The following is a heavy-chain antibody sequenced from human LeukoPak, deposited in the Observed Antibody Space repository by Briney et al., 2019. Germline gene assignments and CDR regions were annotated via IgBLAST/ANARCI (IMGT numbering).Heavy chain of an antibody. D-gene: IGHD3-22*01. J-gene: IGHJ4*02. CDR1: GFTFSSYA. Sequence: GGSLRLSCAASGFTFSSYAMSWVGQAPGKGPEWVSGISGSGGSTYYADSVKGRFTVSRDNSKNKLYLQMNSLRAEDTAVYYCAKGYDSNSYYANYWGQGTLVTVSS. CDR3: AKGYDSNSYYANY. CDR2: ISGSGGST. V-gene: IGHV3-23*01.